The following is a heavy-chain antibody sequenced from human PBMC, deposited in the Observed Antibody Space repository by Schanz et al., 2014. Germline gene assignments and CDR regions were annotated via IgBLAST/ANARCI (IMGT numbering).Heavy chain of an antibody. J-gene: IGHJ4*02. CDR2: ISGGGGTT. V-gene: IGHV3-23*04. CDR1: TFTFDHYA. CDR3: AKYRGYYRVSGSYRELEY. D-gene: IGHD3-10*01. Sequence: EVELVESGGGLVQPGGSLRLSCSASTFTFDHYAMTWVRQAPGKGLEWVSAISGGGGTTYYTDSVKGRFTISRDNSKNTLYLQMNSLRPEDTAVYYCAKYRGYYRVSGSYRELEYWGQGTLVTVSS.